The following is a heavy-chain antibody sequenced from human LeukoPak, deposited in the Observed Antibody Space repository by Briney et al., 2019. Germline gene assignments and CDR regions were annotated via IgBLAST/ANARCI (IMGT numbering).Heavy chain of an antibody. V-gene: IGHV3-7*01. Sequence: GGSLRLSCAASGFTFSSYWMSWVRQAPGKGLEWVANIKKDGSEKYYADTVKGRFTISRDNAKNSLYLQVSRLRAEDTAVYYCARAQGYFDHWGQGTLVSVPS. J-gene: IGHJ4*02. CDR1: GFTFSSYW. CDR2: IKKDGSEK. CDR3: ARAQGYFDH.